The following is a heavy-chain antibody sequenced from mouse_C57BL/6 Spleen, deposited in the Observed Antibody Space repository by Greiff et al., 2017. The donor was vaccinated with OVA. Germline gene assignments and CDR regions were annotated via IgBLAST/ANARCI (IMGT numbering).Heavy chain of an antibody. V-gene: IGHV5-17*01. CDR2: ISSGSSTI. D-gene: IGHD1-1*01. CDR3: ARGGTTVVATSDY. Sequence: EVMLVESGGGLVKPGGSLKLSCAASGFTFSDYGMHWVRQAPEKGLEWVAYISSGSSTIYYADTVKGRFTISRDNAKNTLFLQMTSLRSEDTAMYYCARGGTTVVATSDYWGQGTTLTVSS. CDR1: GFTFSDYG. J-gene: IGHJ2*01.